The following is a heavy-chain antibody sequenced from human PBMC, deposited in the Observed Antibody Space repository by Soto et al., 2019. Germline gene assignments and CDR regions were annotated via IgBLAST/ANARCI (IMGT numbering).Heavy chain of an antibody. CDR3: ATLPPRIAVSLLPIPT. D-gene: IGHD2-21*01. V-gene: IGHV4-59*01. CDR1: GSSISSYY. CDR2: IYYSGST. J-gene: IGHJ5*02. Sequence: PSETLSITSTVSGSSISSYYWTWIRQPPGRGLEWIGYIYYSGSTNYNPSLKSRVTISVDTSKNQFSLKLSTVTAADTAVYHCATLPPRIAVSLLPIPTWGQGILVTVSS.